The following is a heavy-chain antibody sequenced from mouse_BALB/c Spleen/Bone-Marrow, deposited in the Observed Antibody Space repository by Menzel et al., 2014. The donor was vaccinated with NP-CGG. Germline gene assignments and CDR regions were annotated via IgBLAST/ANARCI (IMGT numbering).Heavy chain of an antibody. CDR2: IWAGGST. J-gene: IGHJ2*01. D-gene: IGHD2-10*01. CDR3: AIAYFGNYNYYFDY. CDR1: GFSLTSYG. Sequence: QVTLKVSGPGLVAPSQSLSITCTVSGFSLTSYGVHWVRQPPGKGLEWLGIIWAGGSTNYNSALMSRLSISKDNSKSEVFLKMNSLQTDDTAMYFCAIAYFGNYNYYFDYWGQGTTLTVSS. V-gene: IGHV2-9*02.